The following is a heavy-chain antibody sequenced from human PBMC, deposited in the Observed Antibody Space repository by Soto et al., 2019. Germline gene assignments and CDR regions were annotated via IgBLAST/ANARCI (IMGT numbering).Heavy chain of an antibody. Sequence: QVQLVESGGGVVQPGRSLRLSCAASGFTFSSYGMHWVRQAPGKGLEWVAVIRSDGSNRNYADPVKGRFTISRDNSKNTLYMQMNSLRAEDTAGYYCARYGAGLDYWGQGTLVTVSS. V-gene: IGHV3-33*01. CDR3: ARYGAGLDY. CDR1: GFTFSSYG. D-gene: IGHD3-10*01. J-gene: IGHJ4*02. CDR2: IRSDGSNR.